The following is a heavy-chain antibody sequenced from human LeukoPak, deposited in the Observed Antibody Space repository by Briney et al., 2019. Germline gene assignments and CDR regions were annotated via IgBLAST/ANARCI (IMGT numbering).Heavy chain of an antibody. Sequence: PSETLSLTCAVSGGSISSGGYSWSWIRQPPGKGLEWIGYIYHSGSTYYNPSLKSRVTLSVDRSKNQFSLKLSSVTAADTAVYYCARGGDYGDYVPFDYWGQGTLVTVSS. CDR1: GGSISSGGYS. V-gene: IGHV4-30-2*01. J-gene: IGHJ4*02. D-gene: IGHD4-17*01. CDR2: IYHSGST. CDR3: ARGGDYGDYVPFDY.